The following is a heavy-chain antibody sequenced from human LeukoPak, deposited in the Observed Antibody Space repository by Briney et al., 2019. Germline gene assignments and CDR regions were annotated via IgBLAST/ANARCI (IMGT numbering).Heavy chain of an antibody. D-gene: IGHD4-11*01. J-gene: IGHJ6*03. CDR2: TYYRSKWYN. Sequence: SQTLSLTCAISGDSVSSNIAAWNWIRQSPSRGLEWLGRTYYRSKWYNDYAVSVKSRITINPDTSKNQFSLHLNSVTSEDTAVYYCARLLYSNFDYMDVWGKGTTVTVSS. CDR3: ARLLYSNFDYMDV. CDR1: GDSVSSNIAA. V-gene: IGHV6-1*01.